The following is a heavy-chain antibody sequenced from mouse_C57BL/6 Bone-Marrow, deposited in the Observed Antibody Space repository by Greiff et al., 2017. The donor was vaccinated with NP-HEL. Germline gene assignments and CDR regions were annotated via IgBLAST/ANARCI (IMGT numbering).Heavy chain of an antibody. D-gene: IGHD3-2*02. CDR2: INSDGGST. V-gene: IGHV5-2*01. J-gene: IGHJ3*01. CDR1: EYAFPSHD. CDR3: AREGSRGFAY. Sequence: EVQRVESGGGLVQPGESLKLSCESYEYAFPSHDMSWVRKTPEKRLELVAAINSDGGSTYYPDTMERRFSISRDNTKQTLYLQMSSLRSEDTALYYCAREGSRGFAYWGQGTLVTVSA.